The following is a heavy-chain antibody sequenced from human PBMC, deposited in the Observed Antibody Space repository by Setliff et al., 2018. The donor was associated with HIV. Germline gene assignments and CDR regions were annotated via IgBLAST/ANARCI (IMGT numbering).Heavy chain of an antibody. Sequence: HPGGSLRLSCAASGFTFSNSWMNWVRQAPGKGLEWVSTISGRGTNTYYADSVKGRFTISRDNSKNTLSLQLNSLTAEDSAVYYCAKAGGGILYFYYMDVWGKGTTVTVSS. D-gene: IGHD2-15*01. V-gene: IGHV3-23*01. J-gene: IGHJ6*03. CDR1: GFTFSNSW. CDR2: ISGRGTNT. CDR3: AKAGGGILYFYYMDV.